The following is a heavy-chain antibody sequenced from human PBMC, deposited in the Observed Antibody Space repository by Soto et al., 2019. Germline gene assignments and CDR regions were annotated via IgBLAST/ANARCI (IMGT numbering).Heavy chain of an antibody. D-gene: IGHD5-12*01. CDR3: AIGRMATIMGHY. Sequence: QVQLVQSGAGVKKPGSSVKVSCKASGGTFSSYTISWVRQAPGQGLECMGRIIPILGIANYAQKFQGRVTITADKSTSTAYMELSSLRSEDTAVYYCAIGRMATIMGHYWGQGTLVTVSS. CDR1: GGTFSSYT. V-gene: IGHV1-69*02. CDR2: IIPILGIA. J-gene: IGHJ4*02.